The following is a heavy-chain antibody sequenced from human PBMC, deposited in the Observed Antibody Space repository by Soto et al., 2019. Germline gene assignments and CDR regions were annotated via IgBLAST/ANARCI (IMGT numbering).Heavy chain of an antibody. CDR2: ISGSGDNT. V-gene: IGHV3-23*01. J-gene: IGHJ4*02. D-gene: IGHD3-22*01. CDR3: AKADASGYNSLLFDY. Sequence: GGSLRLSCAASGFTFSSYAMTWVRLTPEKALEWVSTISGSGDNTYYADSVKGRFTISRDNSKNTVYVQMNSLGAEDTAKYYCAKADASGYNSLLFDYWGQGILVTVSS. CDR1: GFTFSSYA.